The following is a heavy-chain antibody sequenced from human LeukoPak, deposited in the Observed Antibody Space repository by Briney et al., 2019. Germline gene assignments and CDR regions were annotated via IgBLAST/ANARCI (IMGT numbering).Heavy chain of an antibody. Sequence: GGSLRLSCAASGFTFSSYAMSWVRQAPGKGLEWVSAISGSGGSTYYADSVKGRFTISRDNSKNTLYLQMNCLRAEDTAVYYCAKDPGYSSSWSFDYWGQGTLVTVSS. D-gene: IGHD6-13*01. CDR3: AKDPGYSSSWSFDY. J-gene: IGHJ4*02. CDR1: GFTFSSYA. CDR2: ISGSGGST. V-gene: IGHV3-23*01.